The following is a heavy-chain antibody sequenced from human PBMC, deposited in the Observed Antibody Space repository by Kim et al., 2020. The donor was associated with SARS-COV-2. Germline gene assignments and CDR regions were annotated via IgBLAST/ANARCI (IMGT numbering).Heavy chain of an antibody. D-gene: IGHD1-20*01. J-gene: IGHJ4*02. CDR3: AKDVFKWKQDF. Sequence: YENSVKGRLTISRDNSKNTLYLQMRGMRVEDTAVYVCAKDVFKWKQDFWGQGTLVTVSS. V-gene: IGHV3-23*01.